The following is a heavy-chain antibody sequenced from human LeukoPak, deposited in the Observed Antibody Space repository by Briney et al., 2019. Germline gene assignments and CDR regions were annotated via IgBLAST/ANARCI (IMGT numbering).Heavy chain of an antibody. V-gene: IGHV3-7*04. CDR2: IKQDGTEK. CDR1: GFTLSSYW. CDR3: ARGVGATHFDY. Sequence: GGSLRLSCAASGFTLSSYWMSWVRQAPGKGLEWVAIIKQDGTEKYYVDSVKGRFTISRDNAKNSLYLQMSSLRAEDTAVYYCARGVGATHFDYWGQGTLVTVSS. D-gene: IGHD1-26*01. J-gene: IGHJ4*02.